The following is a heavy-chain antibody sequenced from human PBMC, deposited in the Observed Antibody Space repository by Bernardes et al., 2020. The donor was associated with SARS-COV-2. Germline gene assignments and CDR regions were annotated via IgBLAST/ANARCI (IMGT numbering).Heavy chain of an antibody. CDR3: ARVGRNYDFWSGYVPSPDWFDP. J-gene: IGHJ5*02. CDR1: GYTFTSYG. V-gene: IGHV1-18*01. D-gene: IGHD3-3*01. Sequence: ASVKVSCKASGYTFTSYGISWVRQAPGQGLEWMGWISAYNGNTNYAQKLQGRVTMTTDTSTSTAYMELRSLRSDDTAVYYCARVGRNYDFWSGYVPSPDWFDPWGQGTLVTVSS. CDR2: ISAYNGNT.